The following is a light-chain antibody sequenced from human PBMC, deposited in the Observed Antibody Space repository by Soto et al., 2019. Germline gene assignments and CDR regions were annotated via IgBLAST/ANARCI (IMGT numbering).Light chain of an antibody. V-gene: IGLV2-23*02. CDR2: EVS. CDR1: STNVGTYQA. J-gene: IGLJ1*01. Sequence: SALTQPASVSGSPGQSVTISCTGTSTNVGTYQAISWYQQHPGKAPKLIIYEVSQRPSGVSNHFSGSKSGNTASLTISGLQAEDEADYYCCSYASSSTYVFGTGTKVTVL. CDR3: CSYASSSTYV.